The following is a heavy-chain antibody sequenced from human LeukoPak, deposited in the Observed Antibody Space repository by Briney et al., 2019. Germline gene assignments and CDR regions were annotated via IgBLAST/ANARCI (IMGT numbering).Heavy chain of an antibody. CDR2: IYYSGST. CDR3: ARAPGRACSSTSCYNQKLVWYYYYMDV. D-gene: IGHD2-2*02. Sequence: SETLSLTCTVSGGSISSYYWSWIRQPPGKGLEWIGYIYYSGSTNCNPSLKSRVTISVDTSKNQFSLKLSSVTAADTAVYYCARAPGRACSSTSCYNQKLVWYYYYMDVWGKGTTVTVSS. J-gene: IGHJ6*03. V-gene: IGHV4-59*01. CDR1: GGSISSYY.